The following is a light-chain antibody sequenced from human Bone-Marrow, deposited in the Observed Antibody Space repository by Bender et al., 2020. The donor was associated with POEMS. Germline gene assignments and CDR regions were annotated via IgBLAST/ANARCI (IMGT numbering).Light chain of an antibody. V-gene: IGLV1-47*01. CDR2: RNS. CDR3: ASWDDSLDGVV. CDR1: TSNIESNF. Sequence: QSVLTQPPSASGTPGQEVIISCSGGTSNIESNFVFWYQQFPGTAPKLIIFRNSQRPSGVSDRFSGSKSGTSASLAISGLRSEDEADYYCASWDDSLDGVVFGGGTTLTVL. J-gene: IGLJ2*01.